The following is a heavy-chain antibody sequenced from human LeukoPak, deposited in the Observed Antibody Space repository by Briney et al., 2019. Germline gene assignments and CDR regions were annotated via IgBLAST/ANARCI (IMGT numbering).Heavy chain of an antibody. J-gene: IGHJ5*02. CDR3: ARDRITDCSTTSCTIANWFDP. D-gene: IGHD2-2*01. V-gene: IGHV1-2*02. CDR1: GYTFIDYY. Sequence: ASVKVSCKASGYTFIDYYMHWVRQAPGQGLEWMGWINPNSGGTDYAQKFQGRVTMTRDTSIDTAYMDLSRLTSGDTAVYYCARDRITDCSTTSCTIANWFDPWGQGTLVTVSS. CDR2: INPNSGGT.